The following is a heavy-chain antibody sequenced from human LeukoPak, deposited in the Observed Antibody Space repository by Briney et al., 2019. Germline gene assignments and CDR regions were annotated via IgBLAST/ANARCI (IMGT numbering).Heavy chain of an antibody. D-gene: IGHD6-19*01. CDR1: GFTFSSYW. V-gene: IGHV3-7*01. CDR3: ARRFSGWYSVNWFDP. CDR2: IKQDGSEK. Sequence: PGGSLRLPCAASGFTFSSYWMSWVRQAPGKGLEWVANIKQDGSEKYYVDSVKGRFTISRDNAKNSLYLQMNSLRAEDTAVYYCARRFSGWYSVNWFDPWGQGTLVTVSS. J-gene: IGHJ5*02.